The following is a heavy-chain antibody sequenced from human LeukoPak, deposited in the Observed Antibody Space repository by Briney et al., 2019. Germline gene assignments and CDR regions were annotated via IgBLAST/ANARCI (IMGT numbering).Heavy chain of an antibody. CDR1: GFTFSSYE. Sequence: GGSLRLSCAASGFTFSSYEMNWVRQAPGKGLEWVSYISSSGSTIYYADSVKGRFTISRDNAKNSLYLQMNSLRAEDTAVYYCARQRGDIYYDILTGYYYFDYWGQGTLVTVSS. V-gene: IGHV3-48*03. D-gene: IGHD3-9*01. CDR2: ISSSGSTI. J-gene: IGHJ4*02. CDR3: ARQRGDIYYDILTGYYYFDY.